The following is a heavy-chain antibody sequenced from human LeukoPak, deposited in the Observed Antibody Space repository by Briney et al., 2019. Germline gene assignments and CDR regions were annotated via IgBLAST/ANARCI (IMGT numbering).Heavy chain of an antibody. Sequence: GASVNVSCKASGYTFTTYDINWVRQVTGQGLEWMGWMSPDSGKTGYAQKFQGRVTMTRDTSISTAYMELSSLTSEDTAVYYCANGPPSGSIDNWGQGTRVTVSS. CDR1: GYTFTTYD. J-gene: IGHJ4*02. D-gene: IGHD1-26*01. CDR3: ANGPPSGSIDN. CDR2: MSPDSGKT. V-gene: IGHV1-8*01.